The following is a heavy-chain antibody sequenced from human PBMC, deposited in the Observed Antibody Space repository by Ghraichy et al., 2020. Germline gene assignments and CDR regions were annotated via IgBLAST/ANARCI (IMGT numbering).Heavy chain of an antibody. CDR2: IKQDGSDK. D-gene: IGHD6-13*01. CDR1: GFTFSNYW. V-gene: IGHV3-7*03. CDR3: AREPGSSWYPDY. J-gene: IGHJ4*02. Sequence: GGSLRLSCAASGFTFSNYWMTWVRQAPGKGLEWVANIKQDGSDKYYVDSVKGRFTISRDNARNLLSLQMNSLRAEDTAIYYCAREPGSSWYPDYWGQGTLVTVSS.